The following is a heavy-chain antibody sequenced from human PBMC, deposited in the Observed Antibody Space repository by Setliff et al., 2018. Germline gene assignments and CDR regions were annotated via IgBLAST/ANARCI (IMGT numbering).Heavy chain of an antibody. V-gene: IGHV4-38-2*01. CDR1: GYSINSDYY. CDR3: ARYLAGEVGISGWFDP. CDR2: MHHSGIV. D-gene: IGHD1-26*01. J-gene: IGHJ5*02. Sequence: SETLSLTCAVSGYSINSDYYWGWIRQPPGKGLEWVASMHHSGIVYYNPSLRSRVIMSVDTSKYQVSLDLTSVTAADTAVYYCARYLAGEVGISGWFDPWGQGTLVAVSS.